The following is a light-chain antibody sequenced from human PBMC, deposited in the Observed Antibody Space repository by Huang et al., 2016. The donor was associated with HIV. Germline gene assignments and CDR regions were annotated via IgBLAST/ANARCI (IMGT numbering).Light chain of an antibody. V-gene: IGKV4-1*01. CDR3: QQYYASPQT. CDR1: QSVFHTSTNKDY. J-gene: IGKJ1*01. Sequence: DIVMAQSPVSLAVSLGGRATLTCRSSQSVFHTSTNKDYLTWFQQKPGQPPKLLLFWSSTREVGFPDRFSGSGSGTHFTLTIANLEADDAAIYYCQQYYASPQTFGQGTRV. CDR2: WSS.